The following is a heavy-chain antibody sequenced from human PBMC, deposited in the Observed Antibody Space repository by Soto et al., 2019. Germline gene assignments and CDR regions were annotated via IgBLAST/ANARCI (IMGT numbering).Heavy chain of an antibody. CDR2: INYSETT. V-gene: IGHV4-34*01. CDR1: GGSFSGHY. D-gene: IGHD6-13*01. Sequence: PSETLSLTCAVYGGSFSGHYCSWVRQPPGKGLEWIGEINYSETTNYNPSLESPVTVSVDSFKNQCTLKVTSVTAADTAVYYCARDGFWYSGYYYYAMDVWGQGTTVTVSS. CDR3: ARDGFWYSGYYYYAMDV. J-gene: IGHJ6*02.